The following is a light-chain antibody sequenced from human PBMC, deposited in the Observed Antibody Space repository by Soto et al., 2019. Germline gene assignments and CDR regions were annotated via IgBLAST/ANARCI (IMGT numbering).Light chain of an antibody. CDR2: AAS. CDR3: LHYYYFPLT. J-gene: IGKJ4*01. CDR1: QGIRND. V-gene: IGKV1-6*01. Sequence: AIPMTQSPASLSASVGDRVTITCRASQGIRNDLGWYQQKPGKAPKLLLYAASSLQSGVPSRFGGSGSGTYFTLTISSLQPEDFATYYCLHYYYFPLTFGGGTKVEIK.